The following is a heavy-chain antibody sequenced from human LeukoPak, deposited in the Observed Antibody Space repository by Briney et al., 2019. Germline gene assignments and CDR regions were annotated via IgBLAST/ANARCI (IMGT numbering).Heavy chain of an antibody. J-gene: IGHJ6*03. CDR1: GFTFSSYW. CDR3: ARVVGEVRGVIPHYYMDV. CDR2: INSDGSST. Sequence: GGSLRLSCAASGFTFSSYWMHWVRQAPGKGLVWVSRINSDGSSTSYADSVKGRFTISSDNAKNSLFLQMKSLRAEDTAVYYCARVVGEVRGVIPHYYMDVWGKGTTVTVSS. V-gene: IGHV3-74*01. D-gene: IGHD3-10*01.